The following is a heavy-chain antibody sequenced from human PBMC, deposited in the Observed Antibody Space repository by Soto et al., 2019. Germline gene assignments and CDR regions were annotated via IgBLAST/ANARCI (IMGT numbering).Heavy chain of an antibody. CDR3: AFRYFDL. CDR1: GFTFSSYG. V-gene: IGHV3-30*03. J-gene: IGHJ2*01. CDR2: ISYDGSNK. Sequence: QLQLVESGGGVVQPGRSLRLSCAASGFTFSSYGMHWVRQAPGKGLEWVAVISYDGSNKYYADSVKGRFTISRDNSKNTLYLQMNSLRAEDTAVYYCAFRYFDLWGRGTLVTVSS.